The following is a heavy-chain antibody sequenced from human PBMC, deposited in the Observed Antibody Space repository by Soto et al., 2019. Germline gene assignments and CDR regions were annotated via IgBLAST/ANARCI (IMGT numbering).Heavy chain of an antibody. J-gene: IGHJ3*01. V-gene: IGHV3-30*18. CDR3: AKDQGIAVSHGID. D-gene: IGHD6-19*01. Sequence: QVQLLESGGGVVQPGTSLRLSCAASGFTFYNYGMHWVRQAPGTGLEWVAAISSHGRDTYYADSVKGRLTISRDKSKNTLYLQMHSLRAEDTAVYYCAKDQGIAVSHGIDWGQGTMVTVSS. CDR2: ISSHGRDT. CDR1: GFTFYNYG.